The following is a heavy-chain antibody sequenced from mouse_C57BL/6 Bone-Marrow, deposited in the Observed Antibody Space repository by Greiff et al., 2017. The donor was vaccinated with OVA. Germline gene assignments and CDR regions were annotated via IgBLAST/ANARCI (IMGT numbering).Heavy chain of an antibody. V-gene: IGHV1-82*01. CDR1: GYAFSSSW. J-gene: IGHJ4*01. CDR3: ARWNWVYAMDY. CDR2: IYPGDGDT. D-gene: IGHD4-1*01. Sequence: VQLQQSGPELVKPGASVKISCKASGYAFSSSWMNWVKQRPGKGLEWIGRIYPGDGDTNYNGKFKGNATLTADKSSSTAYMQLSSLTSEDSAVYFCARWNWVYAMDYWGQGTSVTVSS.